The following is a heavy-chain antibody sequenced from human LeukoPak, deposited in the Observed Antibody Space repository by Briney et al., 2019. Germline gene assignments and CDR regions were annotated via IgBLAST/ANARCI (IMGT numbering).Heavy chain of an antibody. CDR3: ARSSGIAVAGTIDY. J-gene: IGHJ4*02. CDR2: IYTSGST. D-gene: IGHD6-19*01. Sequence: KTSETLSLTCTVSGGSISSGSYYWSWIRLPAGKGLEWIGRIYTSGSTNYNPSLKSRVTISVDTSKNQFSLKLSSVTAADTAVYYCARSSGIAVAGTIDYWGQGTLVTVSS. V-gene: IGHV4-61*02. CDR1: GGSISSGSYY.